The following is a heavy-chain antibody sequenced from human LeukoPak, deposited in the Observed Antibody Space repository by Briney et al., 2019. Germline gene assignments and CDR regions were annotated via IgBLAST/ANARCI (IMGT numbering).Heavy chain of an antibody. Sequence: SETLSLTCTVSGVSISSSNSYWGWIRQPPGKGLEWIGSIYYTGNTYYNASLKSRVTISVDTSKNQFSLKLSSVTAADTAVYYCARQGYSSSWYRRRWFDPWGQGTLVTVSS. CDR3: ARQGYSSSWYRRRWFDP. D-gene: IGHD6-13*01. V-gene: IGHV4-39*01. J-gene: IGHJ5*02. CDR1: GVSISSSNSY. CDR2: IYYTGNT.